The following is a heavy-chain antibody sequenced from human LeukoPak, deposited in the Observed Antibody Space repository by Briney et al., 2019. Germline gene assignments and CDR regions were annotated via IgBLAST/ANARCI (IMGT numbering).Heavy chain of an antibody. CDR2: IGSSGSSI. D-gene: IGHD3-10*01. Sequence: GGSLRLSCAASGFTFSSYEMNWVRQAPGKGLEWVSYIGSSGSSIYYADSVKGRFTISRDNAKSSLYLQMNSLRAEDTAVYYCARARPVRGVIPDYDYYYMDVWGKGTTVTVSS. J-gene: IGHJ6*03. CDR1: GFTFSSYE. CDR3: ARARPVRGVIPDYDYYYMDV. V-gene: IGHV3-48*03.